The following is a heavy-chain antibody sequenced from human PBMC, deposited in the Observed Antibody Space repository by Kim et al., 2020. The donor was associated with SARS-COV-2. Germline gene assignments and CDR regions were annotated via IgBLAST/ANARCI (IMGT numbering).Heavy chain of an antibody. D-gene: IGHD6-13*01. CDR3: AKDLGMVAAAAGDDGMDV. J-gene: IGHJ6*02. CDR2: ISWDGGST. CDR1: GFTFDDYT. V-gene: IGHV3-43*01. Sequence: GGSLRLSCAASGFTFDDYTMHWVRQAPGKGLEWVSLISWDGGSTYYADSVKGRFTISRDNSKNSLYLQMNSLRTEDTALYYCAKDLGMVAAAAGDDGMDVWVQGTTVTVSS.